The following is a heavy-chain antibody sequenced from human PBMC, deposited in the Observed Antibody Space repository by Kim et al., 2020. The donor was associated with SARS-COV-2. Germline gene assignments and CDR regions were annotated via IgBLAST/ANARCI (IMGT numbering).Heavy chain of an antibody. Sequence: GGSLRLSCAASGFTFSSYSMNWVRQAPGKGLEWVSCISGGRSYTFYADSVEGRFTISRDNAKNSLSLQMNSLRAEDTAVYYCARDEYADVWGSDRRDAF. D-gene: IGHD3-16*02. J-gene: IGHJ3*01. CDR3: ARDEYADVWGSDRRDAF. V-gene: IGHV3-21*01. CDR2: ISGGRSYT. CDR1: GFTFSSYS.